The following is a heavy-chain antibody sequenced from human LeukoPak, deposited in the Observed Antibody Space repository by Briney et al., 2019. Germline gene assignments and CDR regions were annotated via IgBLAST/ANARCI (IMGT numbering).Heavy chain of an antibody. CDR1: GFTISNYW. D-gene: IGHD2-2*01. CDR2: IKQDGGEK. J-gene: IGHJ3*02. V-gene: IGHV3-7*01. CDR3: AKFNTIPWHALDI. Sequence: PGGSLRLSCAASGFTISNYWMSWVRQAPGKGLEWVANIKQDGGEKYYADSVKGRFTISRDNAENSLYLQVKSLRAQDTAGYYCAKFNTIPWHALDIWGRGTVVTVSS.